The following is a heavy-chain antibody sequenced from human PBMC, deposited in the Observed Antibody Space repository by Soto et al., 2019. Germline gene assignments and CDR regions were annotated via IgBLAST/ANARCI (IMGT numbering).Heavy chain of an antibody. CDR3: TTDPGDYEDF. CDR1: GITFTNAW. Sequence: GGSLRLSCAASGITFTNAWMSWVRQAPGKGLEWVGRIKNKADGGTTDYAAPVRGRFTISRDDSKNMLFLQMSSLEIEDTAIYYCTTDPGDYEDFWGRGTLVTVSS. D-gene: IGHD4-17*01. J-gene: IGHJ4*02. CDR2: IKNKADGGTT. V-gene: IGHV3-15*01.